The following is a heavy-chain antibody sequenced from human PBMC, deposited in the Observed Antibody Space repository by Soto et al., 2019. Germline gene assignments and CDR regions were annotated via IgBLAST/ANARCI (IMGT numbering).Heavy chain of an antibody. Sequence: WGSLRLSCAASGFTFISYWIIFFRHSPFKWLEWVANIKQDGSEKYYVDSVKGRFTTSRDNAKNSLYLQMNSLRAEDTAVYYCARDIGYRYCSSTSCYEGGYYYYYYGMDVWGQGTTVTVSS. CDR3: ARDIGYRYCSSTSCYEGGYYYYYYGMDV. CDR2: IKQDGSEK. CDR1: GFTFISYW. V-gene: IGHV3-7*01. D-gene: IGHD2-2*01. J-gene: IGHJ6*02.